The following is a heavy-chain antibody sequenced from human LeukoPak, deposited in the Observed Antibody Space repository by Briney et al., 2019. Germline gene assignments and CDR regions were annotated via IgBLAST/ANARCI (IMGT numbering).Heavy chain of an antibody. CDR3: ARNFVKRAEGLDY. Sequence: GGSLRLSCAASGVTFSSYGMHWVRQAPGKGLEWGAVICYDGSNKYYADSVKGRFTISRDNSKNTLYMQMNSLRAEDTAVYYCARNFVKRAEGLDYWGQGTLVTVSS. J-gene: IGHJ4*02. CDR1: GVTFSSYG. CDR2: ICYDGSNK. V-gene: IGHV3-33*01. D-gene: IGHD3-9*01.